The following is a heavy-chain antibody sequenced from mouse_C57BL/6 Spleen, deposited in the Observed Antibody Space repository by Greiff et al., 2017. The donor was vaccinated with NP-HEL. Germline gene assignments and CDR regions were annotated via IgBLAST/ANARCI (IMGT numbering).Heavy chain of an antibody. CDR3: ARDLLLREFDY. V-gene: IGHV5-17*01. D-gene: IGHD1-1*01. Sequence: EVKLMESGGGLVKPGGSLKLSCAASGFTFSDYGMHWVRQAPEKGLEWVAYISSGSSTIYYPDTVKGRFTISRDNAKNTLFLQMTSLRSEDTAMYYCARDLLLREFDYWGQGTTLTVSS. CDR2: ISSGSSTI. CDR1: GFTFSDYG. J-gene: IGHJ2*01.